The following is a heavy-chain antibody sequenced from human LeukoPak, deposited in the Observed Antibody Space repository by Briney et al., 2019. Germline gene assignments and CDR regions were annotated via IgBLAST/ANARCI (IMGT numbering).Heavy chain of an antibody. D-gene: IGHD3-22*01. CDR2: ISAYNDNT. CDR3: ARDPPVLYYSSGPLFDY. Sequence: ASVKVSCKASGYTFSVYGISWVRQAPGQGLEWMAWISAYNDNTNYAQRFQGRVTMTTDTSTNTAYMELRSLRSDDTAVYYGARDPPVLYYSSGPLFDYWGQGTLVTVSS. CDR1: GYTFSVYG. J-gene: IGHJ4*02. V-gene: IGHV1-18*01.